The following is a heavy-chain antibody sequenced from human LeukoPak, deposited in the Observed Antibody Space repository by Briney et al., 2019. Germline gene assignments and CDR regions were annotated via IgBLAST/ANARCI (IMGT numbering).Heavy chain of an antibody. J-gene: IGHJ3*02. D-gene: IGHD2-2*01. V-gene: IGHV3-48*04. CDR1: GFTFSSYS. CDR2: ISSSSSSTI. Sequence: PGGSLRLSCAASGFTFSSYSMNWVRQAPGKGLEWVSYISSSSSSTIYYADSVKGRFTISRDNAKNSLYLQMNSMRAEDTAVYYCAKDTGGIGPAGMDSPFDGFYIWGQGKKGPVSS. CDR3: AKDTGGIGPAGMDSPFDGFYI.